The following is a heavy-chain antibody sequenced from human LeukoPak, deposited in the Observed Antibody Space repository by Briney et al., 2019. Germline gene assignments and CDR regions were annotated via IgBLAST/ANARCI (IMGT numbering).Heavy chain of an antibody. CDR2: IIPILGIA. Sequence: SVKVSCKASGGTFSSYAISWVRQAPGQGLEWMGRIIPILGIANYAQKFQGRVTITADKSTSTAYMELRSLRSDDTAVYYCARDSIVLMVYAVPNWFDPWGQGTLVTVSS. CDR3: ARDSIVLMVYAVPNWFDP. CDR1: GGTFSSYA. D-gene: IGHD2-8*01. V-gene: IGHV1-69*04. J-gene: IGHJ5*02.